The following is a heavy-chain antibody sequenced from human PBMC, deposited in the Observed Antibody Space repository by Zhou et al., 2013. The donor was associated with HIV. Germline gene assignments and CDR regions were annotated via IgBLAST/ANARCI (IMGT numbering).Heavy chain of an antibody. CDR3: ARDRGYSDLDSSGYYPYFFDY. D-gene: IGHD3-22*01. CDR2: INPNSGGT. CDR1: GYTFTGYH. Sequence: QVQLVQSGAEVKKPGASVKVSCKASGYTFTGYHIHWMRQTPGQGLEWMGSINPNSGGTKYAQKFQGRVTMSRDTSINTAYMELSRLRSDDTAVYYCARDRGYSDLDSSGYYPYFFDYWGQGTPVTVSS. V-gene: IGHV1-2*02. J-gene: IGHJ4*02.